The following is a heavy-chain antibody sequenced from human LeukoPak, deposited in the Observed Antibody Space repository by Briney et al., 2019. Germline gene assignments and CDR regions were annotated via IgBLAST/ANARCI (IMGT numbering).Heavy chain of an antibody. V-gene: IGHV3-30*02. J-gene: IGHJ3*02. CDR1: GFTFSSYG. CDR3: AKSIVGATNALNDAFDI. D-gene: IGHD1-26*01. Sequence: GGSLGLSCAASGFTFSSYGMHWVRQAPGKGLEWVAFIRYDGSNKYYADSVKGRFTISRDNSKNTLYLQMNSLRAEDTAVYYCAKSIVGATNALNDAFDIWGQGTMVTVSS. CDR2: IRYDGSNK.